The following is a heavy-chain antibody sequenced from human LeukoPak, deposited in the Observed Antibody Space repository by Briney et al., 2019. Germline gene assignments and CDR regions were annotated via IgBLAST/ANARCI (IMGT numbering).Heavy chain of an antibody. D-gene: IGHD3-3*01. CDR2: IYYSGST. J-gene: IGHJ4*02. CDR1: GGSISTYY. Sequence: PSEILSLTCTVSGGSISTYYWSWMRQPPGRGLEWSGYIYYSGSTNHNPSLQSRVTISVDTSKNQFSLKLNSVTAADTAVYYCARGGVPGGFYGSFDYRGQGTLVSVSS. CDR3: ARGGVPGGFYGSFDY. V-gene: IGHV4-59*01.